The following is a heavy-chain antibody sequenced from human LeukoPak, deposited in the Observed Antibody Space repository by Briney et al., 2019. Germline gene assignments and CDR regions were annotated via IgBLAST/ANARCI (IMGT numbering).Heavy chain of an antibody. CDR1: GFTFSSYA. D-gene: IGHD1-26*01. Sequence: GGSLRLSCAASGFTFSSYAMSWVRQAPGKGLEWVSAISGSGGSTYYADSVKGRFTVSRDNSKNTLYLQMNSLRAEDTAVYYCAKGKWELPYYFDYWGQGTLVTVSS. CDR2: ISGSGGST. V-gene: IGHV3-23*01. CDR3: AKGKWELPYYFDY. J-gene: IGHJ4*02.